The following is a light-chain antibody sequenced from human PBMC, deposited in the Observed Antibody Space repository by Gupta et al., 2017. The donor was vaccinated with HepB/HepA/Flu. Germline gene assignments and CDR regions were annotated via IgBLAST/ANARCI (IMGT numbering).Light chain of an antibody. V-gene: IGKV1-39*01. CDR2: AAS. CDR3: QQSDSTPRT. Sequence: DIQMTQSPSPLSASVGDRVTITCRASQSISSYLNWYQQKPGKAPKLLIYAASRLQSGVPLRFSGSGSGTDFTLTISRLQPEDFATYYCQQSDSTPRTFGQGTKVEIK. J-gene: IGKJ1*01. CDR1: QSISSY.